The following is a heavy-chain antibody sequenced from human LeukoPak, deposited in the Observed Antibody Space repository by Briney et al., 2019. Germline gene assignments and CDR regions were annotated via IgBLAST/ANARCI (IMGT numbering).Heavy chain of an antibody. CDR3: ARGVYIAAAQYGY. D-gene: IGHD6-13*01. V-gene: IGHV4-59*01. J-gene: IGHJ4*02. CDR1: GGSISRYY. Sequence: ETLSLTCTVXGGSISRYYWSWIRQPPGKGLEWIGYIYYSGTTNYNPSLKSRVPISVDTSNNQFSLKLSSVTAADTAVYYCARGVYIAAAQYGYWGQGTLVTVSS. CDR2: IYYSGTT.